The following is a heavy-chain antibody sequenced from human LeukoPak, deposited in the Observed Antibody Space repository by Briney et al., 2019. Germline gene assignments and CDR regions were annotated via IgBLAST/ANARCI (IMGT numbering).Heavy chain of an antibody. CDR2: ISGDGGST. CDR3: AKDGTFSVTTVPSFDY. Sequence: PGGSLRLSCAASGFTFDDYAMHWVRQAPGKGLEWFSLISGDGGSTYYADSVKGRFTISRDNSKNSLYLQMNSLRTEDTTLYYCAKDGTFSVTTVPSFDYWGQGTLVTVSS. D-gene: IGHD4-17*01. J-gene: IGHJ4*02. CDR1: GFTFDDYA. V-gene: IGHV3-43*02.